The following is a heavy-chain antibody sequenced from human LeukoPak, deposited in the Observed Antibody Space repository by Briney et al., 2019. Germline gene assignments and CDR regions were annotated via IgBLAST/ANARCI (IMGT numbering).Heavy chain of an antibody. Sequence: GGSLRLSCAASGFTLSSYWMSWVRQAPGQGLEWVANIRQDGGEKYYVDSVKGRFTISRDNAKNSLYLQMNSLRDEDTAVYYCARVRAGVYFDYWGQGTLVTVSS. J-gene: IGHJ4*02. D-gene: IGHD2-8*01. CDR2: IRQDGGEK. CDR1: GFTLSSYW. V-gene: IGHV3-7*02. CDR3: ARVRAGVYFDY.